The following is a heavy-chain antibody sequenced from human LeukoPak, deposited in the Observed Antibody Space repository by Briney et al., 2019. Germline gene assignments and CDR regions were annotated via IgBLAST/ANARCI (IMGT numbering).Heavy chain of an antibody. Sequence: QPGGSLRLSCAASGFTFSSYAMSWVRQAPGKGLEWVSAISGSGGSTYYADSVKGRFTISRDNSKNTLYLRMNSLRAEDTAVCYCANGLVPAPLNNWFDPWGQGTLVTVSS. CDR2: ISGSGGST. CDR1: GFTFSSYA. D-gene: IGHD2-2*01. V-gene: IGHV3-23*01. J-gene: IGHJ5*02. CDR3: ANGLVPAPLNNWFDP.